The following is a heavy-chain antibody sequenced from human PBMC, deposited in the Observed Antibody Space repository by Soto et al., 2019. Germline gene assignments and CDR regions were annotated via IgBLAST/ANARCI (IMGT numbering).Heavy chain of an antibody. J-gene: IGHJ4*01. Sequence: SETLSLTCAVSGYSLSSGSYWGWIRQPPGKGPEWIASIYHGGTTFYNPSLKSRVTISVDTSKNHYSLKLKSVTTADTAVYYCARVHVMVVAGSTFDYWGPGTLVTVSS. D-gene: IGHD6-19*01. CDR2: IYHGGTT. V-gene: IGHV4-38-2*01. CDR1: GYSLSSGSY. CDR3: ARVHVMVVAGSTFDY.